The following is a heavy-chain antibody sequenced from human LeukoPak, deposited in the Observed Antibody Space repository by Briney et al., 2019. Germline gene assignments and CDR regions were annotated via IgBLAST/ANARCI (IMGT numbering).Heavy chain of an antibody. Sequence: ASVKVSCKVSGNTFTELSMHWVRQAPGKGLEWMGGFDPEDGETIYAQKFQGRVTMTEDTSADTAYMELSSLRSEDTAVYYCATGFDSSGSLTSFDYWGQGTLVTVSS. CDR1: GNTFTELS. CDR2: FDPEDGET. V-gene: IGHV1-24*01. J-gene: IGHJ4*02. CDR3: ATGFDSSGSLTSFDY. D-gene: IGHD3-22*01.